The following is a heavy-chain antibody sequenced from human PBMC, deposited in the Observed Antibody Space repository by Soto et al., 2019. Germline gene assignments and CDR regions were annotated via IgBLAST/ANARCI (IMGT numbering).Heavy chain of an antibody. CDR1: GDSISSSSYY. CDR3: ARVRRSGWYLDY. Sequence: QLQLQESGPGLVKTSETLSLTCIVSGDSISSSSYYWGWIRQPPGKGLEWMGSVYFSGATNYNSALKSRVTISEDTSKNQFSLKLSSVTAADTAVYYCARVRRSGWYLDYWGQGTLVTVSS. V-gene: IGHV4-39*01. CDR2: VYFSGAT. J-gene: IGHJ4*02. D-gene: IGHD6-19*01.